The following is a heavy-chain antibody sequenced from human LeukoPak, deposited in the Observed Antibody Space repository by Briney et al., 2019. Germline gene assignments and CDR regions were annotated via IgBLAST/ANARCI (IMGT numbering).Heavy chain of an antibody. J-gene: IGHJ5*02. Sequence: SETLSLTCAVSGGSITGGGYSWSWIRQSPGKGQEWIGYIYHSGSTNYNPSLKSRVTISVDTSKNQFSLKLSSVTAADTAVYYCARLSYGSGSPDPWGQGTLVTVSS. D-gene: IGHD3-10*01. CDR3: ARLSYGSGSPDP. CDR2: IYHSGST. V-gene: IGHV4-30-2*06. CDR1: GGSITGGGYS.